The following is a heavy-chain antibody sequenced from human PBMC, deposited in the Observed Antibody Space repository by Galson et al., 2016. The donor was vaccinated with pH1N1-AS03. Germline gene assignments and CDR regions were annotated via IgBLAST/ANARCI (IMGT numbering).Heavy chain of an antibody. Sequence: SKTLSLTCNVSGGSITRSGYSWGWVRQPPGKGLEWIGSISYSGSTYYNPSLKRRVSMSVDTSKNLFSLKLRSVTAADTAVYYCAREDSSGYFLIDSWGQGTLVTVPS. J-gene: IGHJ4*02. CDR1: GGSITRSGYS. V-gene: IGHV4-39*07. CDR2: ISYSGST. CDR3: AREDSSGYFLIDS. D-gene: IGHD3-22*01.